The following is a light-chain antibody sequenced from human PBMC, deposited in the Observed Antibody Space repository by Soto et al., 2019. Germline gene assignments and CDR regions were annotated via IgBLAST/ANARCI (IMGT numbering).Light chain of an antibody. CDR2: AAS. J-gene: IGKJ1*01. CDR1: QGIGTY. V-gene: IGKV1-27*01. CDR3: QKYNSAPWT. Sequence: DIPMTQSPSSLSASVGDRVTITCRASQGIGTYLAWYQQKPGKVPKLLIYAASTLQSGVPSRFSGSGSGTDFTLTISSLQPEDVATYYRQKYNSAPWTFGQGTKVEIK.